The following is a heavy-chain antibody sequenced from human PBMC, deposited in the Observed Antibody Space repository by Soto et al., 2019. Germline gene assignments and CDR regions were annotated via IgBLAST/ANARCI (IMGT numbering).Heavy chain of an antibody. J-gene: IGHJ4*02. Sequence: PGWSLTLSCASSGFIFSSYAMSSVRQAPGKGLDWVSAISGSDGSTYYADSVKGRFTISRDNSRNTLYLQMNSLRAEDTAVYYCAKDGVAHIPLYTSGSSYDHWGQGTLVTVSS. V-gene: IGHV3-23*01. CDR3: AKDGVAHIPLYTSGSSYDH. D-gene: IGHD3-22*01. CDR2: ISGSDGST. CDR1: GFIFSSYA.